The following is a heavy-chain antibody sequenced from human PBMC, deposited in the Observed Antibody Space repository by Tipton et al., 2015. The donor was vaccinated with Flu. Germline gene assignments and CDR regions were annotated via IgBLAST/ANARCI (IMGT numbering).Heavy chain of an antibody. Sequence: SGFTFSSYSMNWVRQAPGKGLEWVSSISSSSSYIYYADSVKGRFTISRDNAKNSLYLQMNSLRAEDTAVYYCARDEAKRCGGDCYSGYFDYWGQGTLVTVSS. CDR1: GFTFSSYS. CDR2: ISSSSSYI. D-gene: IGHD2-21*01. J-gene: IGHJ4*02. CDR3: ARDEAKRCGGDCYSGYFDY. V-gene: IGHV3-21*01.